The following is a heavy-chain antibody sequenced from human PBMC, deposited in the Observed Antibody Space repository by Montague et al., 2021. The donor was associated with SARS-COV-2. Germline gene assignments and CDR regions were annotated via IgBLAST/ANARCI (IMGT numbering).Heavy chain of an antibody. Sequence: SETLSLTCAVYGGSFSGYYWSWIRQPPGKGLEWIGEINHSGSTNYNPSLKSRVTTSVDTSKNQFSLKLSSVTAADTAVYYCARGLRLCNGGSCYFAWFDPWGQGTPVTVSS. CDR2: INHSGST. D-gene: IGHD2-15*01. CDR3: ARGLRLCNGGSCYFAWFDP. V-gene: IGHV4-34*01. CDR1: GGSFSGYY. J-gene: IGHJ5*02.